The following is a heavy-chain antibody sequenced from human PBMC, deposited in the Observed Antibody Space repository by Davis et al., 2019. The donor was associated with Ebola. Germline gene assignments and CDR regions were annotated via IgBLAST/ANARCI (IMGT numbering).Heavy chain of an antibody. CDR1: GFTFSSYA. CDR3: AHYTPGYYYGMDV. CDR2: IYSGGST. Sequence: GESLKIPCAASGFTFSSYAMHWVRQAPGKGLEWVSVIYSGGSTYYADSVKGRFTISRDNSKNTLYLQMNSLRAEDTAVYYCAHYTPGYYYGMDVWGQGTTVTVSS. V-gene: IGHV3-66*01. J-gene: IGHJ6*02. D-gene: IGHD4-11*01.